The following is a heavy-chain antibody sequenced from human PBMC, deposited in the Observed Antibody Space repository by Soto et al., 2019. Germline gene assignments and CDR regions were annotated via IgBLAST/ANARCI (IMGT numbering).Heavy chain of an antibody. D-gene: IGHD6-19*01. Sequence: QVQLVQSGAEEKKPGASVKVSCKASGYTFTGYAMHWVRQAPGQRLEWMGWINAGNGNTKYSQKFQGRVTITRDKSARTAYMELSSLRSEDTAVYYCARAVAVAADFDYWGQGTLVTVSS. J-gene: IGHJ4*02. V-gene: IGHV1-3*05. CDR3: ARAVAVAADFDY. CDR2: INAGNGNT. CDR1: GYTFTGYA.